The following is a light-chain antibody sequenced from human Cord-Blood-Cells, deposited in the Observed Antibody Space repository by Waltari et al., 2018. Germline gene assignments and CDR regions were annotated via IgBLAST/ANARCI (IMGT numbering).Light chain of an antibody. Sequence: DIVMTQSPLSLPVTPGEPASISCRSSQSLLHSNGYNYLDWYLQKSGQSPQLLIYLGSNRASGVPDRFSGSGSGTDLTLKISRVEAEDVGVYYCMQALQTPYSFGQGTKLEIK. V-gene: IGKV2-28*01. CDR2: LGS. CDR1: QSLLHSNGYNY. CDR3: MQALQTPYS. J-gene: IGKJ2*03.